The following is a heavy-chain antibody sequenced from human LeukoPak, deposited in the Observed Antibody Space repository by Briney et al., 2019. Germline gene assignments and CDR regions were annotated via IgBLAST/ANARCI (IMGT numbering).Heavy chain of an antibody. CDR1: GGSISSYY. CDR2: IYYSGST. CDR3: ARTAHGAFDI. Sequence: SETLSLTCTVSGGSISSYYWSWIRQPPGKGLEWIGYIYYSGSTNSDPSLESRVTISLDTSNNHFSLRLSSVTAADTAVYYCARTAHGAFDIWGPGTMVTVSS. V-gene: IGHV4-59*01. J-gene: IGHJ3*02.